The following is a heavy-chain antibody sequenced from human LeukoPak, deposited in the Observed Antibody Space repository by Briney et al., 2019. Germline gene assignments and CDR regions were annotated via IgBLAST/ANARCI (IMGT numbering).Heavy chain of an antibody. Sequence: GGSLRLSCAASGFTFSSYGMHWVRQAPGKGLEWVAFIRYDGSNKYYADSVKGRFTISRDNSKNTLYLQMNSLRAEDTAVYYCAKDSWHSSGYYYYYYYYMDVWGKGTTVTVSS. CDR3: AKDSWHSSGYYYYYYYYMDV. V-gene: IGHV3-30*02. J-gene: IGHJ6*03. D-gene: IGHD3-22*01. CDR2: IRYDGSNK. CDR1: GFTFSSYG.